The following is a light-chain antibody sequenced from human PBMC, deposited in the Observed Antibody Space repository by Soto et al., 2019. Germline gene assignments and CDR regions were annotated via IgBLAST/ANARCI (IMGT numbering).Light chain of an antibody. Sequence: QSVLTQPPSASGSPGHSISISCTGTSSDGGGYNDVAWSQQHPAKAPTLMIYEVTKRPSRVPDRLSGCKSGHTASLTVFGLQAEDEADYYCSSYAGSSTYVFGSGTKVTVL. CDR3: SSYAGSSTYV. CDR1: SSDGGGYND. J-gene: IGLJ1*01. V-gene: IGLV2-8*01. CDR2: EVT.